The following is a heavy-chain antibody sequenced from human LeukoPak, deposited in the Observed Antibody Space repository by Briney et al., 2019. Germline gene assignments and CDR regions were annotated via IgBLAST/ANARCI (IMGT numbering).Heavy chain of an antibody. D-gene: IGHD3-10*01. Sequence: PSETLSLTCTVSGGSISSGGYYWSWIRQHPGRGLEWIGYIYYSGSTYYNPSLKSRVTISVDTSKNQFSLKLSSVTAADTAVYYCARDDYYGSGIDYWGQEPWSPSPQ. J-gene: IGHJ4*01. CDR1: GGSISSGGYY. CDR2: IYYSGST. V-gene: IGHV4-31*03. CDR3: ARDDYYGSGIDY.